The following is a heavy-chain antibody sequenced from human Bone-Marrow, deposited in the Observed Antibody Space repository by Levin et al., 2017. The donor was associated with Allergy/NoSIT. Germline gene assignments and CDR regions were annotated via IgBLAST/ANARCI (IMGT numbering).Heavy chain of an antibody. V-gene: IGHV3-53*01. CDR3: VRDSPEYVGFDI. D-gene: IGHD2/OR15-2a*01. CDR2: FSADENT. Sequence: PGGSLRLSCAASGITVSNNDMNWVRQAPGKGLEWVSVFSADENTYYADSVKGRFTVSRDNSKNTMYLQMNSLRAEDTAMYFCVRDSPEYVGFDIWGQGTLVTVSS. J-gene: IGHJ3*02. CDR1: GITVSNND.